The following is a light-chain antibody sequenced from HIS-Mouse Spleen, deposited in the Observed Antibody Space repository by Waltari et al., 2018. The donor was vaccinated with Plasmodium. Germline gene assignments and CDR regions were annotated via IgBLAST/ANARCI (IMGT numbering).Light chain of an antibody. CDR1: SSDVGSYNL. V-gene: IGLV2-23*01. CDR3: CSYAGSSTWV. CDR2: EGS. J-gene: IGLJ3*02. Sequence: ITISCTGTSSDVGSYNLVSWYQQHPGKAPKLMIYEGSKRPSGVSNRFSGSKSGNTASLTISGLQAEDEADYYCCSYAGSSTWVFGGGTKLTVL.